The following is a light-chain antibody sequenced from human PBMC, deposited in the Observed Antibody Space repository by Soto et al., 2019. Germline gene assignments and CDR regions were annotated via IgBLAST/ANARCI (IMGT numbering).Light chain of an antibody. CDR3: QSYDSSLSAYV. Sequence: QSVLTQPPSVSWAPGQRVTISCTGSSSNIGAGYDVHWYQQLPGTAPKLLIYDNSNRPSGVPDRFSGSKSGTSASLAITGLQAEDEADYYCQSYDSSLSAYVFGTGTKVTVL. V-gene: IGLV1-40*01. CDR1: SSNIGAGYD. J-gene: IGLJ1*01. CDR2: DNS.